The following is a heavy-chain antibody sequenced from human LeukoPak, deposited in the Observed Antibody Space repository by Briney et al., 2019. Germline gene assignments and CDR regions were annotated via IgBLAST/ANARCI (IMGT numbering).Heavy chain of an antibody. Sequence: PGGSLRLSCAASGFTFSSYGMHWVRQAPGKGLEWVAVISYDGSNKYYADSVKGRFTISRDNSKNTLYLQMNSLRAEDTAVYYCAKDPAFGYDYSVNYFDYWGQGTLVTVSS. CDR1: GFTFSSYG. V-gene: IGHV3-30*18. D-gene: IGHD5-12*01. CDR2: ISYDGSNK. J-gene: IGHJ4*02. CDR3: AKDPAFGYDYSVNYFDY.